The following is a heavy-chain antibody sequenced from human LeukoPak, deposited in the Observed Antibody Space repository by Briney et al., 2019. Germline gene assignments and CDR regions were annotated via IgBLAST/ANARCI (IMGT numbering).Heavy chain of an antibody. CDR3: ARIRYDYGN. CDR2: IYSGGDT. J-gene: IGHJ4*02. D-gene: IGHD3-3*01. V-gene: IGHV3-53*01. Sequence: GGSLRLSCAASGFTVSSNYMSWVRQAPGKGLEWVSVIYSGGDTYYAGSVKGRFTVSRDNSRNTLYLQMTSLRAEDTAVYYCARIRYDYGNWGQGTLVTVSS. CDR1: GFTVSSNY.